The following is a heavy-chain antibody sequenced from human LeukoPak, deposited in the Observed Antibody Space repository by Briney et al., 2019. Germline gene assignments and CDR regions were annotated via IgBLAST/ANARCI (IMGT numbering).Heavy chain of an antibody. V-gene: IGHV1-8*03. CDR2: MNPNSGNT. CDR3: ARDYGDYGAEYYFDY. Sequence: ASVKVSCKASGYTFTSYDINWVRQATGQGLEWMGWMNPNSGNTGYAQKFQGRVTITRNTSISTAYMELSSLRSEDTAVYYCARDYGDYGAEYYFDYRGQGTLVTVSS. D-gene: IGHD4-17*01. J-gene: IGHJ4*02. CDR1: GYTFTSYD.